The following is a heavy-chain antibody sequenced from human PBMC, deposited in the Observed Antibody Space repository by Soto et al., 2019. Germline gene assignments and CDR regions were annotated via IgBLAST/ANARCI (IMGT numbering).Heavy chain of an antibody. CDR2: IAYDGTNG. D-gene: IGHD1-26*01. Sequence: QVQLVESGGGVVQPGRSLRLSCAASGFPFSTYGMHWVRQAPGKGLEWVAVIAYDGTNGDYADSVKGRFTISRDNSKNSLYLQMNSLRAEVTAVDFCANHGSEGTFDIWGQGTKVTVSS. J-gene: IGHJ3*02. CDR1: GFPFSTYG. V-gene: IGHV3-30*18. CDR3: ANHGSEGTFDI.